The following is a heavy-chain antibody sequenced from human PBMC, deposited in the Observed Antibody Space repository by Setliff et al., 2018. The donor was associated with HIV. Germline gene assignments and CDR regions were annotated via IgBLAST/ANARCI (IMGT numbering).Heavy chain of an antibody. CDR2: ISPNNAGT. CDR3: TRGDSSGYFEY. D-gene: IGHD3-22*01. CDR1: AYSFTDYF. Sequence: ASVKVSCKASAYSFTDYFIHWVRQAPGQGLEWMGWISPNNAGTKYAQKFQGRVTMTRDTSISTVYMELSRLRSDDTAVYYFTRGDSSGYFEYWGHGTLVTVSS. V-gene: IGHV1-2*02. J-gene: IGHJ4*01.